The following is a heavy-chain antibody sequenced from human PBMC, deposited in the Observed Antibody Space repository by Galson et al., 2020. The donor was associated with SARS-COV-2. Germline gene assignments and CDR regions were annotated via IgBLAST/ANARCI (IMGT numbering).Heavy chain of an antibody. CDR3: ARDYVAGAGAFDY. V-gene: IGHV4-38-2*02. CDR1: GYSISSGYY. D-gene: IGHD3-10*02. J-gene: IGHJ4*02. CDR2: IYHSGST. Sequence: ASETLFLTCTVSGYSISSGYYWGWIRQPPGKGLEWIGSIYHSGSTYYNPSLKSRVTISVDTSKNQFSLKLSSVTAADTAVYYCARDYVAGAGAFDYWGQGTLVTVSS.